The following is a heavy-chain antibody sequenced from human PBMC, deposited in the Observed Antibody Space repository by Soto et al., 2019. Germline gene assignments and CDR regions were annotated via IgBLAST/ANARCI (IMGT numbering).Heavy chain of an antibody. CDR2: ISAYNGNT. V-gene: IGHV1-18*01. Sequence: ASVKVSCKASGYTFTSYGISWVRQAPGQGLEWMGWISAYNGNTNYAQKLQGRVTMTTDTSTSTAYMELRSLRSDDPAVYYSGSTNYNPSLKSRVTISVDTSKNQFSLKLSSVTAADTAVYYCARAPFGNYYGSGSWTSLYYYYMDVWGKGTTVTVSS. D-gene: IGHD3-10*01. CDR1: GYTFTSYG. J-gene: IGHJ6*03. CDR3: GSTNYNPSLKSRVTISVDTSKNQFSLKLSSVTAADTAVYYCARAPFGNYYGSGSWTSLYYYYMDV.